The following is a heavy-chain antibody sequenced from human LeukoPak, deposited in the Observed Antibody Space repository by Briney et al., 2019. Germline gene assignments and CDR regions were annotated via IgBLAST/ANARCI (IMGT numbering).Heavy chain of an antibody. CDR1: GGTFISYA. V-gene: IGHV1-69*01. CDR2: IIPIFGTA. J-gene: IGHJ3*02. D-gene: IGHD3-16*02. Sequence: SVTVSFKSSGGTFISYAISWVRQAPGQGLEWMGGIIPIFGTANYAQKFQGRVTITADECTSTAYMELSSLRSEDTAVYYCARGDYDYVWGSYRFHDAFDIWGQGTMVTVSS. CDR3: ARGDYDYVWGSYRFHDAFDI.